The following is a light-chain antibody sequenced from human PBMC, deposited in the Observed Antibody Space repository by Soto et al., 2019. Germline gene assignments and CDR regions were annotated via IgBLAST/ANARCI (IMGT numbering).Light chain of an antibody. V-gene: IGLV2-14*01. Sequence: QSVLTQPASVSGSPGQSITISCTGTNSDVGGYNYVSWYQQLPGKAPELMIYEVSHRPSGVSNRFSGSKSDNTASLTISGLQAEDEADYYCSSYTSISTLYVFGTGTKVTVL. CDR3: SSYTSISTLYV. CDR1: NSDVGGYNY. CDR2: EVS. J-gene: IGLJ1*01.